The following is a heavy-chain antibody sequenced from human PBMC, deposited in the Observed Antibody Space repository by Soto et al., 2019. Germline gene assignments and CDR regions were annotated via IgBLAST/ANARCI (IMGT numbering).Heavy chain of an antibody. J-gene: IGHJ4*02. Sequence: QVQLQQWGAGLLKPSETLSLTCAVYGGSFSGYYWSWIRQPPGKGLEWSGEINHSGSTNYNPSLKSRVTISVDTSKNQFSLKLSSVTAADTAVYYCARGGRTGGYAYWGQGTLVTVSS. V-gene: IGHV4-34*01. CDR3: ARGGRTGGYAY. D-gene: IGHD2-2*01. CDR1: GGSFSGYY. CDR2: INHSGST.